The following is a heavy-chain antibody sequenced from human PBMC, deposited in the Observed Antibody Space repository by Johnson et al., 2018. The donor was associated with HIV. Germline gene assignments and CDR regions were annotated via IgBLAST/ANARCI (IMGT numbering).Heavy chain of an antibody. Sequence: VQLLESGGGVVQPGGSLRLSCAESGFTFSSYGMHWVRQAPGKGLEWVAFIRYDGSNKYYADSVKGRFTISRDNSKNTLYLQMNSLRAEDTAVYYCAKDYYDSSGYLVGDAFDIWGQGTMVTVSS. J-gene: IGHJ3*02. CDR3: AKDYYDSSGYLVGDAFDI. V-gene: IGHV3-30*02. CDR1: GFTFSSYG. CDR2: IRYDGSNK. D-gene: IGHD3-22*01.